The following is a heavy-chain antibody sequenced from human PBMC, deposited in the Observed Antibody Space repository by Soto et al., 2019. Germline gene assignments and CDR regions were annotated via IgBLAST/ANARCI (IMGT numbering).Heavy chain of an antibody. J-gene: IGHJ6*02. CDR3: ARQGFGQLHGLVDV. Sequence: QVQLQESGPGLVKPSETLSLSCTVSGGSINSYYWSWIRQSPGKRMEWIGYVHHSWGSSYNPSLPSRVAISLDQSKSQVSLKLTSVTATDTAVYYCARQGFGQLHGLVDVWGQGTTVTVSS. D-gene: IGHD3-10*01. CDR2: VHHSWGS. CDR1: GGSINSYY. V-gene: IGHV4-59*08.